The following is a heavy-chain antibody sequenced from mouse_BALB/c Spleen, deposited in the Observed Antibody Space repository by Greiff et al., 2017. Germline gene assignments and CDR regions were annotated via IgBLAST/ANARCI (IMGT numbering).Heavy chain of an antibody. V-gene: IGHV5-6*01. CDR3: ARLGDRYAWYFDY. CDR1: GFTFSSYG. CDR2: ISSGGSYT. J-gene: IGHJ2*01. D-gene: IGHD2-14*01. Sequence: EVKLMESGGDLVKPGGSLKLSCAASGFTFSSYGMSWVRQTPDKRLEWVATISSGGSYTYYPDSVKGRFTISRDNAKNTLYLQMSSLKSEDTAMYYCARLGDRYAWYFDYWGQGTTLTVSS.